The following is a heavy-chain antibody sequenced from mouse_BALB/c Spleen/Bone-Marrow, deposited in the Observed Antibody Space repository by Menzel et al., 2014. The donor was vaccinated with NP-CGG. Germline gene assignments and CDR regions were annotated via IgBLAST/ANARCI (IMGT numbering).Heavy chain of an antibody. D-gene: IGHD1-1*01. CDR3: ASYYYGSAWFAY. J-gene: IGHJ3*01. CDR1: GFNIKDTY. Sequence: AQLQQSGAELVKPGASVKLSCTASGFNIKDTYMHWVKQRPEQGLEWIGRIDPANGNTEYDPKFQGKATITADTSSNTAYLQLSSLTSEDTAVYYCASYYYGSAWFAYWGQGTLVTVSA. V-gene: IGHV14-3*02. CDR2: IDPANGNT.